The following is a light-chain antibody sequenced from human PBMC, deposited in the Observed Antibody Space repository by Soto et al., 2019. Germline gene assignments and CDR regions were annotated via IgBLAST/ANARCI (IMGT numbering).Light chain of an antibody. CDR1: QTINTW. CDR3: QQDESYSGT. V-gene: IGKV1-5*03. CDR2: RAS. J-gene: IGKJ3*01. Sequence: DIQMTQSPSTLSASVGDRVTITCRASQTINTWLAWYQQKPWKAPKLLICRASKLVSGLPSRFSGSGTGTEFTPTISRLQPDDFSIYYCQQDESYSGTFGPGTKVDI.